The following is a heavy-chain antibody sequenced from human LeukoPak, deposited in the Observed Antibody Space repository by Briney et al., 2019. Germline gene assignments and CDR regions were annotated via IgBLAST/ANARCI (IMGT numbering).Heavy chain of an antibody. J-gene: IGHJ4*02. Sequence: SETLSLTCTVSGYSISSGYYWGWIRQPPGKGLEWIGEINHSGSTNYNPSPKSRVTISVDTSKNQFSLKLSSVTAADTAVYYCASGGLAAAGTIPGGYYFDYWGQGTLVTVSS. CDR3: ASGGLAAAGTIPGGYYFDY. D-gene: IGHD6-13*01. V-gene: IGHV4-38-2*02. CDR1: GYSISSGYY. CDR2: INHSGST.